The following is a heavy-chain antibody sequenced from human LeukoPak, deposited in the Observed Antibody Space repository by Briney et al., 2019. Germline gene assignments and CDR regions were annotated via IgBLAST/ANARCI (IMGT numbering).Heavy chain of an antibody. CDR2: INHSGST. Sequence: PSQTLSLTCAVSGGSISSDGYAWSWIRQPPGKGLEWIGEINHSGSTNYNPSLKSRVTMSVDTSKNQFSLRLSSVTAADTAVYYCAREIGAAGVWGQGTLVTVSS. D-gene: IGHD6-13*01. CDR1: GGSISSDGYA. V-gene: IGHV4-30-2*01. J-gene: IGHJ4*02. CDR3: AREIGAAGV.